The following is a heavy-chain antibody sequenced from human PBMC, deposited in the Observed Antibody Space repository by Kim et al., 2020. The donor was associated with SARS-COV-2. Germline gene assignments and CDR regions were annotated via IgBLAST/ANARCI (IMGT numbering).Heavy chain of an antibody. V-gene: IGHV1-69*13. CDR3: ARVGGSGKYYYYYGMDV. CDR1: GGTFSSYA. CDR2: IIPIFGTA. J-gene: IGHJ6*02. Sequence: SVKVSCKASGGTFSSYAISWVRQAPGQGLEWMGGIIPIFGTANYAQKFQGRVTITADESTSTAYMELSSLRSEDTAVYYCARVGGSGKYYYYYGMDVWGQGTTVTVSS. D-gene: IGHD3-10*01.